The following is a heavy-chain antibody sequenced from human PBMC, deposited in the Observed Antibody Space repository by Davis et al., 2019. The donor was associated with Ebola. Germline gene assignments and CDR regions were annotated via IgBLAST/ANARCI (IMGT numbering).Heavy chain of an antibody. CDR2: IRYDGSNK. Sequence: GESLKISCAASGFTFSSYGMHWVRQAPGKGLEWVALIRYDGSNKYYADSVKGRFTISRDNSKNTLYLQMSSLRAEDTAVYYCARDPDIVVVPAAIGGIFAFDIWGQGTMVTVSS. CDR3: ARDPDIVVVPAAIGGIFAFDI. V-gene: IGHV3-30*02. CDR1: GFTFSSYG. J-gene: IGHJ3*02. D-gene: IGHD2-2*01.